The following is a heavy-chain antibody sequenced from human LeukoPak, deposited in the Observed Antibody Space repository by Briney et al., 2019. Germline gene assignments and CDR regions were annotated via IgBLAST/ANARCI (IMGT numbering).Heavy chain of an antibody. CDR1: GFTFTTSA. D-gene: IGHD1-26*01. CDR3: WTDRRSAWSCFYS. CDR2: IVGSGGST. Sequence: GGSLRLSYAASGFTFTTSAVYWVRQAPGKGLEWVSRIVGSGGSTYYADSVKGRFTISRDNSKNTLYLQMNSLRAEDTALYYCWTDRRSAWSCFYSWGRVTLVTVSS. V-gene: IGHV3-23*01. J-gene: IGHJ4*02.